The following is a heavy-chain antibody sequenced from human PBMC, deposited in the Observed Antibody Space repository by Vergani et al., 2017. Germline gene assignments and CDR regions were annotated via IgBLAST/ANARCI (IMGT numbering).Heavy chain of an antibody. CDR3: ARGGPYNWGNGRWLDP. V-gene: IGHV3-30-3*01. CDR1: DSTFRRYY. Sequence: QEQLVESGGGMVQPGSSLRLSCAASDSTFRRYYYHWVRQVPGKGLEWVALISSDGSDKFYADSVKGRFTISRDNYKNTLSLKLSGLRPDDTAIYYCARGGPYNWGNGRWLDPWGQGTLVTVSS. D-gene: IGHD1-20*01. J-gene: IGHJ5*02. CDR2: ISSDGSDK.